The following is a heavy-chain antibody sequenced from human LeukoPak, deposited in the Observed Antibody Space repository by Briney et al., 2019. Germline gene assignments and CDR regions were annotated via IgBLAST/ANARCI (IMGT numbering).Heavy chain of an antibody. D-gene: IGHD3-9*01. Sequence: PGGSLRLSCAASGFTFSSYAMSWVRQAPGKGLEWVSAISGSGGSTYYADSVKGRFTISRDNSKNTLYLQMNSLRAEDTAVYYCAKNGPPDILTGYYTRYFDYWGQGTLVTVSS. CDR1: GFTFSSYA. CDR3: AKNGPPDILTGYYTRYFDY. V-gene: IGHV3-23*01. J-gene: IGHJ4*02. CDR2: ISGSGGST.